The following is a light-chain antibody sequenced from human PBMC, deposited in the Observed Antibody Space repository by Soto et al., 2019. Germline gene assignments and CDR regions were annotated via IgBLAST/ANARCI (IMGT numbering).Light chain of an antibody. CDR2: EVS. Sequence: QSALTQPASVSGSPGQSITISCTGTSGDVGGYYYVSWYQHHPGEAPKLIIYEVSNRPSGVSNRFSGSKSGNTASLTISGLQAEDESHYYCSSKSSGSTPMLFGGGTKLTVL. J-gene: IGLJ2*01. CDR1: SGDVGGYYY. V-gene: IGLV2-14*01. CDR3: SSKSSGSTPML.